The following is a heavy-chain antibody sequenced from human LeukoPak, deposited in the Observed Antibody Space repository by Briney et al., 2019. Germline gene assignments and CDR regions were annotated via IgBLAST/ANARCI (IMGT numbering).Heavy chain of an antibody. CDR1: GFTSSSNY. CDR3: ARDASMVTGLDI. V-gene: IGHV3-53*01. CDR2: IYSGGST. D-gene: IGHD5-18*01. J-gene: IGHJ3*02. Sequence: GGSLRLSCAASGFTSSSNYMSWVRQAPGKGLEWVSVIYSGGSTYYADSVKGRFTISRDNSKNTLYLQMNSLRAEDTAVYYCARDASMVTGLDIWGQGTMVTVSS.